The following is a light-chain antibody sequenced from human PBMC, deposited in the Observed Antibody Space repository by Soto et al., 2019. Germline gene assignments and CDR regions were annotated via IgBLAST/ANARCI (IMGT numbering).Light chain of an antibody. J-gene: IGLJ3*02. V-gene: IGLV1-44*01. CDR1: SSNIGSNY. CDR3: AAWDDGLNGWV. CDR2: NNN. Sequence: QAVVTQPPSASGTPGQRVTISCSGSSSNIGSNYVYWYQQLPGTAPKLLIYNNNQRPSGVPDRFSGSKSATSASLAISGLQSEDEADYHCAAWDDGLNGWVFGGGTKLTVL.